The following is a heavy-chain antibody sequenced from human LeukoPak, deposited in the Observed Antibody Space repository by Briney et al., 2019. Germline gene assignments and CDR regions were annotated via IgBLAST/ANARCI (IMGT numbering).Heavy chain of an antibody. V-gene: IGHV5-51*01. J-gene: IGHJ3*02. D-gene: IGHD3-22*01. Sequence: GASLKISCKGSGYRFTSYWIGWVRQMPGKGLEWMGIIYPGDSDTRYSPSFQGQVTISADKSISTAYLQWSSLKASDTAMYYCASRYYYDSRADAFDIWGQGTMVTVSS. CDR3: ASRYYYDSRADAFDI. CDR2: IYPGDSDT. CDR1: GYRFTSYW.